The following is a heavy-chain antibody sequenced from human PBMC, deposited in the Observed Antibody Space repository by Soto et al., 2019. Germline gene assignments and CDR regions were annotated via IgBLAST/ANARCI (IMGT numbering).Heavy chain of an antibody. V-gene: IGHV3-23*01. D-gene: IGHD2-15*01. CDR3: AKQRPIVVVVAATYFDS. CDR2: ISGSGGST. J-gene: IGHJ4*02. Sequence: GGSLRLSCADSGSTFSSYAMRWVRQAPGKGLEWVSAISGSGGSTYYADSVKGRFTISRDNSKNTLYLQMNSLRAEDTAVYYCAKQRPIVVVVAATYFDSWGQGTLVTVSS. CDR1: GSTFSSYA.